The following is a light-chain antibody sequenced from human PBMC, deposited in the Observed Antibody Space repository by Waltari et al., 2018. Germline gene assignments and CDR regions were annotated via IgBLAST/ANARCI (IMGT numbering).Light chain of an antibody. CDR1: SSHIGTNY. Sequence: HSALTQPPSASAAPGPDATIFCPGSSSHIGTNYVSLYQQVPGTAPKLLIFDNNERPSGIPDRFSGSKSGTSATLDITGLQTGDEAHYYCATWDSSLSGGVFGGGTKVTVL. V-gene: IGLV1-51*01. J-gene: IGLJ2*01. CDR2: DNN. CDR3: ATWDSSLSGGV.